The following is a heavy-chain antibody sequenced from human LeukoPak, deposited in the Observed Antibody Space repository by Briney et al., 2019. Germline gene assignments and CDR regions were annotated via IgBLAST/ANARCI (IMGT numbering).Heavy chain of an antibody. CDR3: ARLRRDGYNFDY. CDR1: GGSISSYY. J-gene: IGHJ4*02. CDR2: IYYSGST. D-gene: IGHD5-24*01. Sequence: SETLSLTCTVSGGSISSYYWSWIRQPPGKGLEWIGYIYYSGSTNYNPSLKSRVTISVGTSKNQFSLKLSSVTAADTAVYYCARLRRDGYNFDYWGQGTLVTVPS. V-gene: IGHV4-59*01.